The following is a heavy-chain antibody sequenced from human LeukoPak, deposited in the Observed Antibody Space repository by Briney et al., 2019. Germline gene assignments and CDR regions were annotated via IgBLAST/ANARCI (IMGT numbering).Heavy chain of an antibody. D-gene: IGHD3-10*01. Sequence: GGSLRLSCAVSGFTFSSYSMNWVRQAPGKGLEWVSSISGTSTYIYYADSLKGRFTISRDNAKNSLYLQMNSLRAEDTAVYYCARLYGSGTYYNNPFDYWGQGTLVTVSS. J-gene: IGHJ4*02. CDR1: GFTFSSYS. CDR3: ARLYGSGTYYNNPFDY. CDR2: ISGTSTYI. V-gene: IGHV3-21*06.